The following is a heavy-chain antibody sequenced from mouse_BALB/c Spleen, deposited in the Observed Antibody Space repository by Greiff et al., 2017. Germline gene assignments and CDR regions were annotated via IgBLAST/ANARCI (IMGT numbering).Heavy chain of an antibody. D-gene: IGHD2-14*01. V-gene: IGHV1S81*02. Sequence: QVQLKESGAELVKPGASVKLSCKASGYTFTSYYMYWVKQRPGQGLEWIGEINPSNGGTNFNEKFKSKATLTVDKSSSTAYMQLSSLTSEDSAVYYCTRSGYYRYAFDYWGQGTTLTVSS. CDR3: TRSGYYRYAFDY. CDR2: INPSNGGT. CDR1: GYTFTSYY. J-gene: IGHJ2*01.